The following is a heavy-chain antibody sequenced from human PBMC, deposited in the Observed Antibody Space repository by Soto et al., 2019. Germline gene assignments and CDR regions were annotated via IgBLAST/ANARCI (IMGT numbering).Heavy chain of an antibody. Sequence: SETLSLTCTVSGGSISSCYYYWSWIRQPPGKGLEWIGYIYNSGSTYYNPSLKSRVTISVDTSKNQFSLKLISVTAAATAVYYCASGRGYRYGYEQGFDYWGQGTLVTVSS. CDR2: IYNSGST. V-gene: IGHV4-30-4*01. CDR1: GGSISSCYYY. CDR3: ASGRGYRYGYEQGFDY. J-gene: IGHJ4*02. D-gene: IGHD5-18*01.